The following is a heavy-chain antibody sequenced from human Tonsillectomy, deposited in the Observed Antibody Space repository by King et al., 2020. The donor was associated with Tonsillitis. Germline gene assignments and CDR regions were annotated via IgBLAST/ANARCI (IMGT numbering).Heavy chain of an antibody. D-gene: IGHD3-10*01. V-gene: IGHV3-15*01. CDR1: GFTFSNAW. CDR2: IKSKTDGGTT. Sequence: VQLVESGGGLVKPGGSLRLSCVASGFTFSNAWMSWVRQAPGKGLEWVGHIKSKTDGGTTDYAAPVKGRFTISRDDSKNTLSLQMNSLKTEDTAVYYCGGLGVRGRGKGTLVP. J-gene: IGHJ4*02. CDR3: GGLGVRG.